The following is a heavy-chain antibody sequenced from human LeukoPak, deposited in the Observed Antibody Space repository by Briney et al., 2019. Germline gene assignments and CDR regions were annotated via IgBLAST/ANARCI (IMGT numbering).Heavy chain of an antibody. J-gene: IGHJ2*01. CDR3: AGPSRGGINWYFDL. V-gene: IGHV1-69*13. D-gene: IGHD3-16*01. CDR1: GGTFSSYA. Sequence: SLKVSCKASGGTFSSYAISWVRQTPGQGLGWMGGIIPIFGTTNYAQKFQGRVTITADESTSTAYMELSSLRSEDTAVYYCAGPSRGGINWYFDLWGRGTLVTVSS. CDR2: IIPIFGTT.